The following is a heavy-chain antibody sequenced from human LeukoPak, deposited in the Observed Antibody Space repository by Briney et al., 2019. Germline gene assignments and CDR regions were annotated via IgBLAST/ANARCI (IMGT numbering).Heavy chain of an antibody. J-gene: IGHJ5*02. CDR3: AREQDHQLLSGRWFDP. V-gene: IGHV4-31*03. CDR1: GGSISSGGYY. Sequence: PSQTLSLTCTVSGGSISSGGYYWSWIRQHPGKGLEWIGYIYYSGSTYYNPSLKSRVTISVDTSKNQFSLKLSSVTAADTAVYYCAREQDHQLLSGRWFDPWGQGTLVTVSP. CDR2: IYYSGST. D-gene: IGHD2-2*01.